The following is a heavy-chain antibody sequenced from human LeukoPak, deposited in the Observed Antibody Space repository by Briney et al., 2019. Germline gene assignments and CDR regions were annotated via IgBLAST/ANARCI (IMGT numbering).Heavy chain of an antibody. J-gene: IGHJ4*02. CDR2: IDADGSSA. CDR3: AKDIQGSY. CDR1: GITFSYYW. Sequence: GGSLRLSCAASGITFSYYWMHWVRQAPGKGLVWVSRIDADGSSATYADSVKGRFTISRDNSKNTVYLQMNSLRAEDTAIYYCAKDIQGSYWGQGTLVTVSS. V-gene: IGHV3-74*01. D-gene: IGHD2-21*01.